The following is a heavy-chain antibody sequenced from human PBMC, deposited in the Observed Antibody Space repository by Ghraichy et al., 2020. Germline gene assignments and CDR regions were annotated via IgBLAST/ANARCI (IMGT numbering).Heavy chain of an antibody. D-gene: IGHD3-9*01. CDR2: IYYSGST. CDR1: GGSVSSGSYY. J-gene: IGHJ4*02. CDR3: ARGDYDILTGYCKYFDY. V-gene: IGHV4-61*01. Sequence: SETLSLTCTVSGGSVSSGSYYWSWIRQPPGKGLEWIGYIYYSGSTNYNPSLKSRVTISVDTSKNQFSLKLSSVTAADTAVYYCARGDYDILTGYCKYFDYWGQGTLVTVSS.